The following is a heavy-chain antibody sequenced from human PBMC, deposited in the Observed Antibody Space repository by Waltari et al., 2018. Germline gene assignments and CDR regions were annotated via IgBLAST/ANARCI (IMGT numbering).Heavy chain of an antibody. Sequence: QVQLQQWGAGLLKSSETLSLTCAVYGGSFSGYYGSWIRQTPGKELEWIGEIQPSGSTDYKSSLQSRVTILLDPSKTQLSRKLTSVTAADTAVYYCARGLDNAKIGYWGQGTLVTVSS. J-gene: IGHJ4*02. CDR3: ARGLDNAKIGY. CDR1: GGSFSGYY. V-gene: IGHV4-34*01. CDR2: IQPSGST. D-gene: IGHD1-20*01.